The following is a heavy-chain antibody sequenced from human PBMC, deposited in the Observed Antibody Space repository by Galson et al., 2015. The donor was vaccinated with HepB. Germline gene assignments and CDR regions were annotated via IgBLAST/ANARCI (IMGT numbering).Heavy chain of an antibody. D-gene: IGHD5-18*01. CDR3: ARDRGRGYSYGRLFDY. V-gene: IGHV1-69*13. J-gene: IGHJ4*02. CDR1: GGTFSSYA. Sequence: VKVSCKASGGTFSSYAISWVRQAPGQGLEWMGGIIPIFGTANYAQKFQGRVTITADESTSTAYMELSSLRSEDTAVYYCARDRGRGYSYGRLFDYWGQGTLVTVSS. CDR2: IIPIFGTA.